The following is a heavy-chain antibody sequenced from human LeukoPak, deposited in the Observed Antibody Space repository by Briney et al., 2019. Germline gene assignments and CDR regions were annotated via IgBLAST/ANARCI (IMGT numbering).Heavy chain of an antibody. J-gene: IGHJ6*03. Sequence: GASVKVSCKVSGYTLTELSMHWVRQAPGKGLEWMGGFDPEDGETIYAQKFQGRVTMTEDTSTDTAYMELSSLRSEDTAVYYCAVSGSAAGTYYYYYYMDVWGKGTTVTVSS. CDR1: GYTLTELS. CDR2: FDPEDGET. V-gene: IGHV1-24*01. D-gene: IGHD6-13*01. CDR3: AVSGSAAGTYYYYYYMDV.